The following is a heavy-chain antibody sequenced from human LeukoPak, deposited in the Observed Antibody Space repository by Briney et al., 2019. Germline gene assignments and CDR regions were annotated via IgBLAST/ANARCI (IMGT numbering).Heavy chain of an antibody. Sequence: GGSLRLSCAASGFSVSRNYMSWVRQAPGKVLEWVSVIYSGGSTYYADSVKSRFTISRDNSKNTLYLQMNSLRAEDTAVYYCARVDYGDYGFDYWGQGTLVTVSS. V-gene: IGHV3-66*01. CDR3: ARVDYGDYGFDY. D-gene: IGHD4-17*01. J-gene: IGHJ4*02. CDR1: GFSVSRNY. CDR2: IYSGGST.